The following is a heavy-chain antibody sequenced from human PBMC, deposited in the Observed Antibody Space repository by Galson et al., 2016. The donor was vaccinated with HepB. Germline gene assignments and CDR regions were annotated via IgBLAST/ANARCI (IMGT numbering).Heavy chain of an antibody. CDR3: ARDIYEGAMDV. Sequence: SLRLSCAASGFIFSRFSMSWVRQTPGKGLEWVSTISGSGGTSYYAGSGKGRFTISRDNSKNTLFLQMNGLRADDTAVYYCARDIYEGAMDVWGEGTTVTVSS. J-gene: IGHJ6*03. D-gene: IGHD5/OR15-5a*01. V-gene: IGHV3-23*01. CDR1: GFIFSRFS. CDR2: ISGSGGTS.